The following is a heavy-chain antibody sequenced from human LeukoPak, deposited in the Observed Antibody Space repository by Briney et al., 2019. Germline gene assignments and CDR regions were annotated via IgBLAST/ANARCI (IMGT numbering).Heavy chain of an antibody. CDR1: GFTFSSYG. CDR3: AKVFYYGSGSYYPFDY. D-gene: IGHD3-10*01. V-gene: IGHV3-30*18. Sequence: GVSLRLSCAASGFTFSSYGMHWVRQAPGKGLEWVAVISYDGSNKYYADSVKGRFTISRDNPKNTLYLQMNSLRAEDTAVYYCAKVFYYGSGSYYPFDYWGQGTLVTVSS. CDR2: ISYDGSNK. J-gene: IGHJ4*02.